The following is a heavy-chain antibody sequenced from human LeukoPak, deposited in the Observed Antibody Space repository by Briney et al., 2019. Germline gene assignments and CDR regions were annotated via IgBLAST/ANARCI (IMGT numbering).Heavy chain of an antibody. V-gene: IGHV1-2*02. D-gene: IGHD6-13*01. CDR1: GYTFTDYY. J-gene: IGHJ4*02. CDR3: ARDGSGSSSSDY. CDR2: INPNSGDT. Sequence: GASVKVSCKASGYTFTDYYMHWVRQAPGQGLEWMGWINPNSGDTNSAQKFQGRVTMTRVTSITTVYMELSRLRSEDTAVYYYARDGSGSSSSDYWGQGTLVTVSS.